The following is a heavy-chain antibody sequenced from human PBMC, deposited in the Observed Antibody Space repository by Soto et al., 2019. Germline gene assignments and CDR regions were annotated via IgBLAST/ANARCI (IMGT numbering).Heavy chain of an antibody. CDR3: AIRITIFGVVLMSNNWGDP. D-gene: IGHD3-3*01. V-gene: IGHV4-34*01. Sequence: QVQLQQWGAGLLKPSETLSLTCAVYGGSFSGYYWSWIRQPPGKGQAWIGEINHSGSTNYNPSLKSRVTISVDTSKNQFSLKLSSVTAADTAVYYCAIRITIFGVVLMSNNWGDPLGQGTLVTVSS. CDR1: GGSFSGYY. CDR2: INHSGST. J-gene: IGHJ5*02.